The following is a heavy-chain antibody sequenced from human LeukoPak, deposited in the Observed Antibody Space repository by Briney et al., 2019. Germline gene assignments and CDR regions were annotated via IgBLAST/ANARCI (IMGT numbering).Heavy chain of an antibody. CDR3: ARVAAAADTVSGMDV. CDR1: GGSISSGDYY. J-gene: IGHJ6*02. D-gene: IGHD6-13*01. Sequence: SQTLSLTCTVSGGSISSGDYYWSWIRQPPGKGLEWIGYIYYSGSTNYNPSLKSRVTISVDTSKNQFSLKLSSVTAADTAVYYCARVAAAADTVSGMDVWGQGTTVTVSS. CDR2: IYYSGST. V-gene: IGHV4-61*08.